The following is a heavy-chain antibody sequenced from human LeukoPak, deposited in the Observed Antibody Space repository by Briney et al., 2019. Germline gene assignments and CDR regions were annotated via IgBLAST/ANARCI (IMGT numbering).Heavy chain of an antibody. D-gene: IGHD2-2*02. J-gene: IGHJ5*02. CDR1: GGSISSGGYY. V-gene: IGHV4-31*03. CDR2: IYYSGDT. Sequence: LSLTCTVSGGSISSGGYYWSWIRQHPGKGLEWIGSIYYSGDTHYNPPLKSRVTISVDTSKNQFSLKLSSVTAADTAVYYCARGGRYCSSTSCYTFWFDPWGQGTLVTVSS. CDR3: ARGGRYCSSTSCYTFWFDP.